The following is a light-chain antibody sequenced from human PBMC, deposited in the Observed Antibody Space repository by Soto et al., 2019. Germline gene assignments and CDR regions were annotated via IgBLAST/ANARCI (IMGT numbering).Light chain of an antibody. CDR3: QQRSNWPGFT. V-gene: IGKV3-11*01. CDR1: QSVSSY. J-gene: IGKJ3*01. Sequence: EILMTQSPATLSVSPGERATLSCRASQSVSSYLAWYQQKPGQAPRLLIYDASNRATGIPARFSGSGSGTDFTLTISSLEPEDFAVYYCQQRSNWPGFTFGPGTKVDIK. CDR2: DAS.